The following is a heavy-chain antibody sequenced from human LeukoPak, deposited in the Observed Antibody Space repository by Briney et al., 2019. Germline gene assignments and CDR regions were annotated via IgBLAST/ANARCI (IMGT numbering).Heavy chain of an antibody. J-gene: IGHJ4*02. Sequence: PGGSLRLSCTASGFTFRSYWMGWVRQAPGKGLEWVSSISSSSSYIYYADSVKGRFTISRDNAKNSLYLQMNSLRAEDTAVYYCARHVEWLRPNFDYWGQGTLVTVSS. CDR1: GFTFRSYW. CDR3: ARHVEWLRPNFDY. CDR2: ISSSSSYI. D-gene: IGHD5-12*01. V-gene: IGHV3-21*01.